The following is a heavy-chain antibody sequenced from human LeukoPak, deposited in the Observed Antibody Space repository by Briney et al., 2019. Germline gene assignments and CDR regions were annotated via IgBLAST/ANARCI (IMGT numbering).Heavy chain of an antibody. J-gene: IGHJ4*02. D-gene: IGHD3-22*01. CDR3: VKYAPVTMIVSFG. Sequence: PGGSLRLSCAVSGFSLSDYGIHWVRQAPGKGLEWVAFIAYDGTSKFYADSVKGRFTISRDISRSTLYLQMNSLWPEDTAVYYCVKYAPVTMIVSFGWGQGTLVTVSS. CDR1: GFSLSDYG. CDR2: IAYDGTSK. V-gene: IGHV3-30*02.